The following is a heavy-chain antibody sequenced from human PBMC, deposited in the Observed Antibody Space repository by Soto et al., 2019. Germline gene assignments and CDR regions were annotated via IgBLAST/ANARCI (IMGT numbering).Heavy chain of an antibody. CDR3: ANGAVPAASDDAFDI. CDR2: ISYDGSNK. CDR1: GFTFSSYG. J-gene: IGHJ3*02. D-gene: IGHD2-2*01. Sequence: QVPLVESGGGVVQPGRSLRLSCAASGFTFSSYGMHWVRQAPGKGLEWVAVISYDGSNKYYADSVKGRFTISRDNSKNTLYLQMNNLRAEDTAVYYRANGAVPAASDDAFDIWGQGTMVTVSS. V-gene: IGHV3-30*18.